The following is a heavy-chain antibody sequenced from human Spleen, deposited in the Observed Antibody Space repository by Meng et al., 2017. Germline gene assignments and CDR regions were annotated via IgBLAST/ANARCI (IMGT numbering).Heavy chain of an antibody. Sequence: SVKGRCTISRDNAKNSLYLQMNSLRAEDTAVYYCARDPSQWLVYWYFDLWGRGTLVTVSS. J-gene: IGHJ2*01. V-gene: IGHV3-11*06. D-gene: IGHD6-19*01. CDR3: ARDPSQWLVYWYFDL.